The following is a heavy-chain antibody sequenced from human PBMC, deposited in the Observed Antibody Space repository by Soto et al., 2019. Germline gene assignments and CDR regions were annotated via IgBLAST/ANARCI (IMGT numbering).Heavy chain of an antibody. D-gene: IGHD4-4*01. CDR2: ISYEGSNK. CDR3: ARVLGGMATVPFDY. V-gene: IGHV3-30-3*01. Sequence: GGSLRLSCAASGFTFSSNAMHWVRQAPGTGLEWVAVISYEGSNKYYADSVKGRFTIPRDNSKNTLYLQMNSLRTEDTAVYYCARVLGGMATVPFDYWGQGALVTVSS. CDR1: GFTFSSNA. J-gene: IGHJ4*02.